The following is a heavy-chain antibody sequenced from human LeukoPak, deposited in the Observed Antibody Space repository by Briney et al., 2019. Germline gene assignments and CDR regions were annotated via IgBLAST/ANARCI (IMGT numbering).Heavy chain of an antibody. V-gene: IGHV3-9*01. Sequence: GGSLRLSCAASGFAFSTYAMHWVRQAPGKGLEWVSGISWNSGSIGYADSVKGRFTISRDNAKNSLYLQMNSLRAEDTALYYCAKDVQSSTHTYYYFDYWGQGTLVTVSS. CDR1: GFAFSTYA. CDR2: ISWNSGSI. D-gene: IGHD6-13*01. J-gene: IGHJ4*02. CDR3: AKDVQSSTHTYYYFDY.